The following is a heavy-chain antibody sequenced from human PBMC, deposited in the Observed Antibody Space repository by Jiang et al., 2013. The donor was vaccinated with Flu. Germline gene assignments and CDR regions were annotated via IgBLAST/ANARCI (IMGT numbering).Heavy chain of an antibody. CDR1: GDSVSSNSAA. V-gene: IGHV6-1*01. Sequence: QTLSLTCAISGDSVSSNSAAWNWIRQSPSRGLEWPGRTYYRSKWYNDYAVSVKSRITINPDTSKNQFSLQLNSVTPEDTAVYYCASVYDFWSGGAYPWGQGTLVTVSS. J-gene: IGHJ5*02. D-gene: IGHD3-3*01. CDR3: ASVYDFWSGGAYP. CDR2: TYYRSKWYN.